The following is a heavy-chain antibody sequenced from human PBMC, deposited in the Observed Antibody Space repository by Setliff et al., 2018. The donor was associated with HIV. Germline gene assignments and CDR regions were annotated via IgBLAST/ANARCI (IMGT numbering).Heavy chain of an antibody. CDR1: GGTFSSYA. D-gene: IGHD2-21*01. CDR2: MNPKSGNT. Sequence: ASVKVSCKASGGTFSSYAVSWVRQAPGQGLEWMGWMNPKSGNTGYAQKFQGRVTMTSNTFIGTAYMELSSLTSEDTAVYYCARGHLDRDYWEDIVGNWFAPWGQGTLVTVSS. V-gene: IGHV1-8*02. CDR3: ARGHLDRDYWEDIVGNWFAP. J-gene: IGHJ5*02.